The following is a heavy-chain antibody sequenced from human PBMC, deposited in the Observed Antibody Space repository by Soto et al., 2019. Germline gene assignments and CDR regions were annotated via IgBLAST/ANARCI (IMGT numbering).Heavy chain of an antibody. V-gene: IGHV3-74*01. Sequence: EVQLVESGGGLVQPGGSLRLSCAASGFAFSNSWMHWFRQAPGKGLVWVSRINGDGSSTTYADSVKGRFTISRDNAKNTLYLQMNSLRVEDTAVYYCARWAGWFDPWGQGILVTVSS. CDR1: GFAFSNSW. CDR3: ARWAGWFDP. CDR2: INGDGSST. J-gene: IGHJ5*02.